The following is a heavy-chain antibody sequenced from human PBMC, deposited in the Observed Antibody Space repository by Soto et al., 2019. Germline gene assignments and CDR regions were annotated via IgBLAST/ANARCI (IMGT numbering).Heavy chain of an antibody. V-gene: IGHV4-38-2*01. CDR3: ARTHSGSYYSVFNY. CDR2: IYRSGTT. Sequence: SETLSLTCVVPNFSISSGYYWGWIRQSPGKGLEWIASIYRSGTTSYNPSLKSRVTISVDPSKNQFSLMLTAVTAADTAVYYCARTHSGSYYSVFNYWGRGSLVTVSS. J-gene: IGHJ4*02. D-gene: IGHD1-26*01. CDR1: NFSISSGYY.